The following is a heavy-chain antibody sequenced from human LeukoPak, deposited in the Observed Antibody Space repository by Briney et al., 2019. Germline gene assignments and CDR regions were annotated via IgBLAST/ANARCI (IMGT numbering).Heavy chain of an antibody. Sequence: GRSLRLSCTASGFTFGDYAMRWGRQAPGKGRERVGFIRSTAYGGTTEYAASVKGRFTISRDDSKRTAYLQMNSLKTEDTAVYYCTRPMVRGVIISHWGQGTLVTVSS. CDR2: IRSTAYGGTT. D-gene: IGHD3-10*01. CDR3: TRPMVRGVIISH. J-gene: IGHJ4*02. CDR1: GFTFGDYA. V-gene: IGHV3-49*04.